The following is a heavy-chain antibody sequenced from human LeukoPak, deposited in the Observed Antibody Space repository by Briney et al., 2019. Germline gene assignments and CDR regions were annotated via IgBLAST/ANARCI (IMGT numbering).Heavy chain of an antibody. D-gene: IGHD2-15*01. Sequence: GGSLRLSCAASGFDLSAFGMNWVRQAPGKGLEWVAVISYDGSQKYYADSEKGRFTISRDNSKNTVYLQMNSLSAEDTAVYYCAKDNGSPSLVVVLVATAPDYWGQGTLVTVSS. CDR1: GFDLSAFG. J-gene: IGHJ4*02. CDR2: ISYDGSQK. V-gene: IGHV3-30*18. CDR3: AKDNGSPSLVVVLVATAPDY.